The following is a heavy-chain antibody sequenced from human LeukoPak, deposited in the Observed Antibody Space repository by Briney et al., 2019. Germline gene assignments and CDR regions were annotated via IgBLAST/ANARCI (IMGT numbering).Heavy chain of an antibody. D-gene: IGHD2-15*01. Sequence: GESLKISCKASGYTFTTSWIGWVRQMPGKGLEYMGIIYPGDSDTRYSPSFQCQVTISADKSISTAYMQWNSLKASDTAMYYRARLGYCSSGGCFSRGYFQDWGQGTLSPSPQ. V-gene: IGHV5-51*01. CDR1: GYTFTTSW. CDR3: ARLGYCSSGGCFSRGYFQD. CDR2: IYPGDSDT. J-gene: IGHJ1*01.